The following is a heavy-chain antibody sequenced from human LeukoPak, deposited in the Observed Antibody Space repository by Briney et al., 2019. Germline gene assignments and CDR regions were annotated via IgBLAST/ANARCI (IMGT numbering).Heavy chain of an antibody. D-gene: IGHD1-7*01. Sequence: SETLSLTCAVYGGSFSGYYWSWIRQPPGKGLEWIGEINHSGSTNYNPSLKSRVTISVDTSKNQLSLKLSSVTASDTAVYYCARGPSSHWNSGRYYYMDVWGKGATGTVSS. CDR2: INHSGST. CDR3: ARGPSSHWNSGRYYYMDV. J-gene: IGHJ6*03. V-gene: IGHV4-34*01. CDR1: GGSFSGYY.